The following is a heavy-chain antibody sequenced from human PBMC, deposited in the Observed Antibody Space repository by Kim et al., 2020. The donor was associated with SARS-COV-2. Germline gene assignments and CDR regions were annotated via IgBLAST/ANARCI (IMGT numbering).Heavy chain of an antibody. J-gene: IGHJ6*02. D-gene: IGHD6-19*01. CDR1: GFSFSSYA. CDR2: ISYDESSK. V-gene: IGHV3-30-3*01. CDR3: ARSFKAVASTFNYYYYYGMDV. Sequence: GGSLRLSCAASGFSFSSYAMHWVRQAPGKGLEWVAVISYDESSKYYADSVKGRFTISRDNSKNTLYLQMNSLRAEDTAVYYCARSFKAVASTFNYYYYYGMDVWGQGTTVTVSS.